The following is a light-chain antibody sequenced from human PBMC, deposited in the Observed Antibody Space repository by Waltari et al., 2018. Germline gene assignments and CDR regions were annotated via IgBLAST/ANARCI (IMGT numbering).Light chain of an antibody. CDR1: QSVSRY. V-gene: IGKV3-20*01. Sequence: EIVLTQSPGTLSLSPGERATLSCRASQSVSRYLVWYQQKPGQSPRLLIYAASIRATGIPDRFSGSGSGTDFSLTISRLEPEDFVVYYCQKYDRLPATFGQGTKVEIK. J-gene: IGKJ1*01. CDR3: QKYDRLPAT. CDR2: AAS.